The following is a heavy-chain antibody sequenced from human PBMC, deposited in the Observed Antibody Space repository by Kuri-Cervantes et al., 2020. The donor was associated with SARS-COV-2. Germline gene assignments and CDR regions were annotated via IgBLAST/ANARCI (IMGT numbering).Heavy chain of an antibody. J-gene: IGHJ5*02. V-gene: IGHV1-8*02. CDR2: MNPASGNT. CDR3: ERGHHLSNWFDP. Sequence: ASVKVSCKASGYTFTSYGISWVRQAPGQGLEWMGWMNPASGNTGYAQKFQGRVTMISKTSITTAYMELSSLTSEDTAVYYCERGHHLSNWFDPWGQGTLVTVSS. CDR1: GYTFTSYG.